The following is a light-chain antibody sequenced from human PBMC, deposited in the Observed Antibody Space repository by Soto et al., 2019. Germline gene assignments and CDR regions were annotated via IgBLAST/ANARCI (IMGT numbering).Light chain of an antibody. CDR2: EDS. Sequence: QSALTQPASVSGSPGQSITIYCTGTSSDVGGYNLVSWYQHHPGKAPKVMIYEDSERASGVSNRGSGSKSGNTGSLTISVLQAEDEADYYCCSSAGPYTRVFGGGTKLTVL. CDR3: CSSAGPYTRV. CDR1: SSDVGGYNL. V-gene: IGLV2-23*01. J-gene: IGLJ3*02.